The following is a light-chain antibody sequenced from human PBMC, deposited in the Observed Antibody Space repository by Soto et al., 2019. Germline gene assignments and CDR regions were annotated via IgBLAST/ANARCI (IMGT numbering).Light chain of an antibody. CDR1: QTIDNT. CDR2: DAS. Sequence: EIVMTQSPATLSLSPGERATLSCRASQTIDNTLAWYQRKPGQAPRLLIYDASTRATGVPARFSGSGPGTEFTLTISSLQPDDFATYYCQQYNSYWTFGQGTKVDI. V-gene: IGKV3-15*01. CDR3: QQYNSYWT. J-gene: IGKJ1*01.